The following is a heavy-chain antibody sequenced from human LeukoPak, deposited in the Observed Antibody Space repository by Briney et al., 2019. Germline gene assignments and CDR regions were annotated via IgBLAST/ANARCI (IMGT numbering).Heavy chain of an antibody. Sequence: GASVKVSCKASGGTFSSYAISWVRQAPGQGLEWMGGIIPIFGTANYAQKFQGRVTMTRDMSTSTVYMELISLTSEDTAVYYCARDSSPHFDYWGQGTLVTVSS. J-gene: IGHJ4*02. CDR3: ARDSSPHFDY. D-gene: IGHD6-6*01. V-gene: IGHV1-69*05. CDR2: IIPIFGTA. CDR1: GGTFSSYA.